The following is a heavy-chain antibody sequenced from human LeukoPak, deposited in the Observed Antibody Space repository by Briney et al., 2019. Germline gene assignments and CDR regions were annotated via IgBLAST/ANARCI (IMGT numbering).Heavy chain of an antibody. J-gene: IGHJ5*02. D-gene: IGHD1-26*01. CDR1: GYTFTNYG. V-gene: IGHV1-18*01. CDR3: ARDWDAMNNCFDP. Sequence: ASVKVSCKSSGYTFTNYGISWVRQAPGQGLEWMGWISTNSDIRTYAQTLQGRFTMTTDTATTTAYMELNNLTFDDTAVYYCARDWDAMNNCFDPWGQGTPVTVSS. CDR2: ISTNSDIR.